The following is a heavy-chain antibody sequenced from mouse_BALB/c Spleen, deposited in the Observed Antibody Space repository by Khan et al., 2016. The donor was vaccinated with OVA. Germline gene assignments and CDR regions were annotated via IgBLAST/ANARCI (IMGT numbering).Heavy chain of an antibody. CDR3: TRPAYDGYYDY. CDR1: GYTFTDYA. J-gene: IGHJ2*01. D-gene: IGHD2-3*01. Sequence: QVQLKESGPELVRPGVSVKISCKGSGYTFTDYAMHWVKQSHAKSLEWIGLISTYSGNTNYKQKFKGKATMTVDKSTSTAYMELARLTSDDSANYYCTRPAYDGYYDYWGQGTTLTVSS. V-gene: IGHV1S137*01. CDR2: ISTYSGNT.